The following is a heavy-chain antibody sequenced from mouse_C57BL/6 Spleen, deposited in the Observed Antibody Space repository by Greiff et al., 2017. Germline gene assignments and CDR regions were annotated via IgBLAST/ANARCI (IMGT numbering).Heavy chain of an antibody. Sequence: QVQLQQSGPELVKPGASVKISCKASGYAFSSSWMNWVKQRPGKGLEWIGRIYPGDGDTNYNGKFKGKATLTADQSSSPAYRQLSRLTSEDSAVYFCARNFLLLRYYAMDYWGQGTSVTVSS. J-gene: IGHJ4*01. V-gene: IGHV1-82*01. D-gene: IGHD1-1*01. CDR2: IYPGDGDT. CDR1: GYAFSSSW. CDR3: ARNFLLLRYYAMDY.